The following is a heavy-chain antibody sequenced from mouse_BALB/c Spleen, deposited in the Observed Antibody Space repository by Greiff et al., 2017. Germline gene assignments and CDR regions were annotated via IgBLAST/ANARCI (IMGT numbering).Heavy chain of an antibody. CDR1: GFTFSSYA. CDR3: ATADRRGYFDY. J-gene: IGHJ2*01. V-gene: IGHV5-9-3*01. Sequence: EVKLVESGGGLVKPGGSLKLSCAASGFTFSSYAMSWVRQTPEKRLEWVATISSGGSYTYYPDSVKGRFTISRDNAKNTLYLQMSSLRSEDTAMYYCATADRRGYFDYWGQGTTLTVSS. CDR2: ISSGGSYT.